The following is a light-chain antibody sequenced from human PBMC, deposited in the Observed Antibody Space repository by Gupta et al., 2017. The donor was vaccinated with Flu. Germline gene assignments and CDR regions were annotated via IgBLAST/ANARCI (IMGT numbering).Light chain of an antibody. Sequence: VTPGEQAGIYCRTSKGLLLKNGYNYLEWYLQKPGQSPQLLIYLGANRASGVPDRFSASGSGTDFTLKISRVDAEDVGVYYCSLAIQNRLTFGGGTKVEIK. CDR3: SLAIQNRLT. V-gene: IGKV2-28*01. CDR1: KGLLLKNGYNY. CDR2: LGA. J-gene: IGKJ4*01.